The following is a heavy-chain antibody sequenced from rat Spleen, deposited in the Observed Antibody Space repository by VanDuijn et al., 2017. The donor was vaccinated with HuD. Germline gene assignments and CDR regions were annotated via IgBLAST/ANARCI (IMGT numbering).Heavy chain of an antibody. V-gene: IGHV2-30*01. CDR3: ARRPYY. D-gene: IGHD3-1*01. J-gene: IGHJ2*01. CDR2: IWTGGST. CDR1: GFSLTSYN. Sequence: QVQLKESGPGLVQPSQTLSLTCTVSGFSLTSYNVHWVRQPTGKGLEWMGVIWTGGSTDYNSALKSRLSISRDTSKSQVFLKMNSLRSEDTATYYCARRPYYWGQGVMVTVSS.